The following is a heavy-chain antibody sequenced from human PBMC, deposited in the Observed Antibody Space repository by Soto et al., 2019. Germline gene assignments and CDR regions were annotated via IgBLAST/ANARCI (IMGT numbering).Heavy chain of an antibody. V-gene: IGHV5-51*01. CDR3: AKLKGGGIAVPGAGWFDA. CDR2: IYPGDSDA. D-gene: IGHD6-19*01. Sequence: EVQLEQSGAEMKKPGESLNISCKASGYTFTTFWIGWVRHMPGKGLEWLGVIYPGDSDARYSPSLQGQVTISTDRSINTAYLQLRGLKASDTAIYYCAKLKGGGIAVPGAGWFDAWGQGTLITVSS. CDR1: GYTFTTFW. J-gene: IGHJ5*02.